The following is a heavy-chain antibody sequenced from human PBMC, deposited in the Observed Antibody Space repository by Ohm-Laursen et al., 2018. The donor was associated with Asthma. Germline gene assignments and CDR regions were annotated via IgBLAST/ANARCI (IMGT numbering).Heavy chain of an antibody. CDR2: IIPIFGTA. J-gene: IGHJ5*02. Sequence: ASVKVSCKASGGTFSSYAISWVRQAPGQGLEWMGGIIPIFGTANYAQKFQGRVTITADESTSTAYMELSSLRSEDTAVYYCAREGCRSSSCESRHNWYDPWGQGTLVTVSS. D-gene: IGHD2-2*01. V-gene: IGHV1-69*13. CDR1: GGTFSSYA. CDR3: AREGCRSSSCESRHNWYDP.